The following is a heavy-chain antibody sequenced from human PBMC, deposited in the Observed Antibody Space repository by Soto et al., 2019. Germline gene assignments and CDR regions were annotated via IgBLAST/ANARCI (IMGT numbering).Heavy chain of an antibody. V-gene: IGHV1-46*01. D-gene: IGHD6-25*01. CDR2: INPSGGDT. CDR3: ARIATGY. Sequence: QVQLVQSGAEVKKPGASVQVSCKPSGYTFTTYYIHWVRQAPGQGLEWMGTINPSGGDTAYAQKFQGRVTMTMDTSTSTVYMELRSLRPEDTAVYYCARIATGYWCQGTLVTVSS. CDR1: GYTFTTYY. J-gene: IGHJ4*02.